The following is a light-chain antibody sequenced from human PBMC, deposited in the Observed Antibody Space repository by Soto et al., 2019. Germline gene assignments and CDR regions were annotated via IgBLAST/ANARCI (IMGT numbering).Light chain of an antibody. CDR1: QSVSSAY. V-gene: IGKV3-20*01. CDR2: GSS. CDR3: QQYGSSRWT. J-gene: IGKJ1*01. Sequence: EIVLTQSPGTLSLSPGERATLSCRASQSVSSAYLAWYQQKLGQAPRVLIYGSSNRATGIPDRFSGSGSGTDFTLTISRLEPEDFAVYYCQQYGSSRWTFRQGTKVEIK.